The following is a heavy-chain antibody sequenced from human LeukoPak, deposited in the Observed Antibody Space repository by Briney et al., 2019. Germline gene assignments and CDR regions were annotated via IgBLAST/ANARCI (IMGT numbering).Heavy chain of an antibody. Sequence: GGSLRLSCAASGFTVNDAWMSWVRQAPGKGLEWVGRIKNRAGGGSTDYAAPVKGRFTISRDDSKNTLYLQMNSLKPEDTAVYYWASEDPWLPVKEITFWGQGTLVTVSS. D-gene: IGHD5-12*01. CDR2: IKNRAGGGST. CDR3: ASEDPWLPVKEITF. J-gene: IGHJ4*02. CDR1: GFTVNDAW. V-gene: IGHV3-15*01.